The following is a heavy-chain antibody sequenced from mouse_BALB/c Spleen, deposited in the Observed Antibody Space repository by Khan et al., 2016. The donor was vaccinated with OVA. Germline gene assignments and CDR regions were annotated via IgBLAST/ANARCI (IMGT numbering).Heavy chain of an antibody. Sequence: DLVKPGASVKLSCKASGYTFTSYWINWIKQRPGQGLELIGRIAPGSGSCYYREMFKGTATLTVDTSSSTASIQLSSLSSEDSAVXFGARANYYGSSLYALDYWGQGTSVTVSS. CDR1: GYTFTSYW. V-gene: IGHV1S41*01. D-gene: IGHD1-1*01. J-gene: IGHJ4*01. CDR2: IAPGSGSC. CDR3: ARANYYGSSLYALDY.